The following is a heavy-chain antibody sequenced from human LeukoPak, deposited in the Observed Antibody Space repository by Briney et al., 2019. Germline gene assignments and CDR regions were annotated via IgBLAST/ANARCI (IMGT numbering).Heavy chain of an antibody. CDR3: AKELWSMGIVGEFDY. D-gene: IGHD3-22*01. J-gene: IGHJ4*02. CDR1: GFTFSSYA. Sequence: PGGSLRLSCAASGFTFSSYAMSWVRQAPGKGLEWVSAISGSGGSTYYADSVKGRFTISRDNSKNTLYLQMNSLRAEHTAVYYCAKELWSMGIVGEFDYWGQGTLVTVSS. CDR2: ISGSGGST. V-gene: IGHV3-23*01.